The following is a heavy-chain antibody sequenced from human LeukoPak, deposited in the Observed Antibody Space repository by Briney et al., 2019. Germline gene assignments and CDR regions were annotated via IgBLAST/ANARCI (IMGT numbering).Heavy chain of an antibody. V-gene: IGHV1-8*01. CDR3: ARGRWNYYDSSAYYVDY. Sequence: ASVKVSCKASGYTFTSYDINWVRQATGQGLEWMGWMNPNSGNTGYAQKFQGRVTMTRNTSISTVYTELSSLRSDDTAVYYCARGRWNYYDSSAYYVDYWGQGTLVTVSS. CDR2: MNPNSGNT. CDR1: GYTFTSYD. J-gene: IGHJ4*02. D-gene: IGHD3-22*01.